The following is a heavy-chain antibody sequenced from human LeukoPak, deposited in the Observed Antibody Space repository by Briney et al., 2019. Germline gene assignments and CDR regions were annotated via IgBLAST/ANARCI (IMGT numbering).Heavy chain of an antibody. D-gene: IGHD2-15*01. Sequence: GGSLRLSCAASGITLSNYAMSWVRQAPGKGLEWVSAISGSGGSTYYADSVKGRFTISRDNSKNTLYLQMNSLRAEDTAVYYCAKELRIGPRRAQFDYWGQGTLVTVSS. CDR1: GITLSNYA. CDR2: ISGSGGST. J-gene: IGHJ4*02. CDR3: AKELRIGPRRAQFDY. V-gene: IGHV3-23*01.